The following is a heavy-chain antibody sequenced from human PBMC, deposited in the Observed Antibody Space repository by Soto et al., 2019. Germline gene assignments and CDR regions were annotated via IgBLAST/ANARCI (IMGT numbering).Heavy chain of an antibody. CDR2: IWHDGNNK. CDR1: GFTA. V-gene: IGHV3-33*07. J-gene: IGHJ6*02. CDR3: ASDLVGASDSYGLDV. D-gene: IGHD1-26*01. Sequence: PGGSLRLSCATSGFTAMFWVRQAPGKGLEWVAIIWHDGNNKYYADSVRGRFIISRDNSKNRLYLQMNSLRAEDTAVYYCASDLVGASDSYGLDVWGQGTPVTVSS.